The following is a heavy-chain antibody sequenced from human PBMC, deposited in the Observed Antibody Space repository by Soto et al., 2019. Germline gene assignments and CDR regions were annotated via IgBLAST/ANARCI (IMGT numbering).Heavy chain of an antibody. D-gene: IGHD6-6*01. CDR3: AGGEDSSLRLYGMDV. CDR1: GGSVSSGSYY. J-gene: IGHJ6*01. Sequence: PSETLSLTCTVSGGSVSSGSYYWSWIRQPPGKGLEWIGYIYYSGSTNYNPSLKSRVTISVDTSKNQFSLKLSSVTAADTAVYYCAGGEDSSLRLYGMDVGGQGTTVTVSS. V-gene: IGHV4-61*01. CDR2: IYYSGST.